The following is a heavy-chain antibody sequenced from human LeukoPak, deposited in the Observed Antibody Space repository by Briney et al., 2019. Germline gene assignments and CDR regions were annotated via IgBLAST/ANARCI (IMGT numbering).Heavy chain of an antibody. Sequence: SETLSLTCTVSGGSISSYYWSWIRQPPGKGLEWIGYIYYSGSTNYNPSLKSRVTISVDTSKNQFSLKPSSVTAADTAVYYCARTLIGYCSSTSCHDAFDIWGQGTMVTVSS. CDR1: GGSISSYY. J-gene: IGHJ3*02. D-gene: IGHD2-2*01. CDR3: ARTLIGYCSSTSCHDAFDI. CDR2: IYYSGST. V-gene: IGHV4-59*08.